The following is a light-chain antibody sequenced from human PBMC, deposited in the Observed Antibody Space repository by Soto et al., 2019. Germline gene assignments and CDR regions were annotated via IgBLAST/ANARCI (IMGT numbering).Light chain of an antibody. Sequence: EIVLTQSPGTLSLSPGERATLSSRASQSVSSSYSAWYQQKPGQAHRLLIYGASSRATGIPDMFSGSGSGTDFTLTIIRLEPEDFAVYYCQQYGSSPSITFGQGTRLEIK. J-gene: IGKJ5*01. V-gene: IGKV3-20*01. CDR1: QSVSSSY. CDR2: GAS. CDR3: QQYGSSPSIT.